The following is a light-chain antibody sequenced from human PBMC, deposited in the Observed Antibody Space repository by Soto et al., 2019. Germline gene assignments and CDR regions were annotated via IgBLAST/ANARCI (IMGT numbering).Light chain of an antibody. CDR2: AAS. V-gene: IGKV1-39*01. CDR3: QKNYSTPWT. Sequence: DIQMTQSPSSLSASVGDRVTITCRASQSISSYLNWYQQKPGKAPKLLIYAASSLQSGVPSRVSGSGSGTEFTLTISRLQPEDFATYFCQKNYSTPWTFGQGTKVEIK. CDR1: QSISSY. J-gene: IGKJ1*01.